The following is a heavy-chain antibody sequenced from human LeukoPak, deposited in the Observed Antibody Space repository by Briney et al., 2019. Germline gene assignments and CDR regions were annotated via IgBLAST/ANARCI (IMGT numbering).Heavy chain of an antibody. J-gene: IGHJ4*02. D-gene: IGHD2-15*01. V-gene: IGHV1-46*01. CDR2: INPSGGST. Sequence: ASVKVSFKASGYTFTSYYMHWVRQAPGQGLEWMGIINPSGGSTSYAQKFQGRVTMTRDTSTSTVYMELSSLRSEDTAVYYCAREGNQNIVVVVAATGGFDYWGQGTLVTVSS. CDR1: GYTFTSYY. CDR3: AREGNQNIVVVVAATGGFDY.